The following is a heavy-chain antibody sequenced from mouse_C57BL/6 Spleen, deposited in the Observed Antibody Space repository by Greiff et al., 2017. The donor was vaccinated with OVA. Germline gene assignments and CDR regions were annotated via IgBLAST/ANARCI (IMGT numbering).Heavy chain of an antibody. CDR1: GYTFTDYE. CDR2: IDPETGGT. D-gene: IGHD2-4*01. J-gene: IGHJ2*01. CDR3: TRTGMITTFFDY. V-gene: IGHV1-15*01. Sequence: QVQLKQSGAELVRPGASVTLSCKASGYTFTDYEMHWVKQTPVHGLEWIGAIDPETGGTAYNQKFKGKAILTADKSSSTAYMELRSLTSEDSAVYYCTRTGMITTFFDYWGQGTTLTVSS.